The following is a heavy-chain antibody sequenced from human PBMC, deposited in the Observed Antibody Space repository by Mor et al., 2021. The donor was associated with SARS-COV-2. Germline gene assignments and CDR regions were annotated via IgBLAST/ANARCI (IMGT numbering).Heavy chain of an antibody. J-gene: IGHJ6*03. D-gene: IGHD3-3*01. CDR3: ARSRFQSGYYYYHYMDV. CDR1: YS. V-gene: IGHV3-21*01. Sequence: YSMSWVRQAPGKGLEWVSSISSSSSYIYYADSVKGRFTISRDNAKNSLYLQMNSLRAEDTAVYYCARSRFQSGYYYYHYMDVWGTGTTVTVS. CDR2: ISSSSSYI.